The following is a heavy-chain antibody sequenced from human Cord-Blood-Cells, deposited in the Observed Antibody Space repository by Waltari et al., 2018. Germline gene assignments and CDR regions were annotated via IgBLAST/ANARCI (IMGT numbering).Heavy chain of an antibody. D-gene: IGHD6-13*01. CDR1: GYTLTDLS. CDR2: FDPEDGET. Sequence: QVQLVQSGAEATKPGASVKVYCKVSGYTLTDLSMHWVRQAPGKGLEWMGSFDPEDGETIYAKKFQGRVTMTEDTSTDTAYMELSSLRSEDTAVYYCATGSIAAVNWYFDLWGRGTLVTVSS. J-gene: IGHJ2*01. CDR3: ATGSIAAVNWYFDL. V-gene: IGHV1-24*01.